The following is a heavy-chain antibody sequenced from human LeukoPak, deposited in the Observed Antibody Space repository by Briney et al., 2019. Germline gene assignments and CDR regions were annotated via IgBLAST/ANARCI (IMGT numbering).Heavy chain of an antibody. D-gene: IGHD2-2*01. CDR3: ARRKSHIVVVPAAPFDY. CDR1: GGSISSSSYY. V-gene: IGHV4-39*01. Sequence: SETLSLTCTVSGGSISSSSYYWGWIRPPPGKGLEWIGSIYYSGSTYYNPSLKSRVTISVDTSKNQFSLKLSSVTAADTAVYYCARRKSHIVVVPAAPFDYWGQGTLVTVSS. CDR2: IYYSGST. J-gene: IGHJ4*02.